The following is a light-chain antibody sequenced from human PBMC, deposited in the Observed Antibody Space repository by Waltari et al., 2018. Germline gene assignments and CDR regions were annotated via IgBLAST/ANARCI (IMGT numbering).Light chain of an antibody. Sequence: DIQMTQSPSTLSASVGDRVTITCRASQSISTWLAWYQQKPGKAPNLLIYKASTLESGVPSRLSGSGSGTEFTLTISSLQPDDLATYYCQQYKTYWTFGQGTKVEIK. CDR3: QQYKTYWT. J-gene: IGKJ1*01. CDR1: QSISTW. CDR2: KAS. V-gene: IGKV1-5*03.